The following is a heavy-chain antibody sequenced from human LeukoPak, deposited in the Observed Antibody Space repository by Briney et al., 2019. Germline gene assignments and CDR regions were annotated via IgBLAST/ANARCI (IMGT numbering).Heavy chain of an antibody. CDR3: AKDNEVGYYYDSSGLIDY. J-gene: IGHJ4*02. Sequence: GGSLRLSRAASGFTFDDYAMHWVRQAPGKGLEWVSLLSGDGGSTYYADSVKGRFTISRDNSKNSLYLQMNSLRTEDTALYYCAKDNEVGYYYDSSGLIDYWGQGTLVTVSS. CDR1: GFTFDDYA. D-gene: IGHD3-22*01. CDR2: LSGDGGST. V-gene: IGHV3-43*02.